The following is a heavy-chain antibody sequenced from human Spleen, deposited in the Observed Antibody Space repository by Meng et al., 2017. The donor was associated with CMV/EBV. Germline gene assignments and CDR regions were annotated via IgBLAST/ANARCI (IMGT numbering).Heavy chain of an antibody. Sequence: GGSLRLSCAASGFTFSGYGMHWVRQAPGKGLEWVAFIRYDGSNKYYADSVKGRFTISRENSKNTLYLQMNSLRAEDTAVYYCAKPPTSYGDYVYYGMDVWGQGTTVTVSS. J-gene: IGHJ6*02. CDR2: IRYDGSNK. CDR3: AKPPTSYGDYVYYGMDV. CDR1: GFTFSGYG. D-gene: IGHD4-17*01. V-gene: IGHV3-30*02.